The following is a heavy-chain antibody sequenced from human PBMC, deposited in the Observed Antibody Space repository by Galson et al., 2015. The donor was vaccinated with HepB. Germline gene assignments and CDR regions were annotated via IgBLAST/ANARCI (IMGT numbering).Heavy chain of an antibody. J-gene: IGHJ4*02. V-gene: IGHV1-69*13. CDR2: FIPVSQTA. CDR1: GATFYNYT. CDR3: ARDLFDKSEPYSGPFDS. D-gene: IGHD2-21*01. Sequence: SVKVSCKASGATFYNYTINWVRQAPGRGLEWMGRFIPVSQTADYAQRFQGRVTLTADDSTATAYMELRGLRSEDTAVYYCARDLFDKSEPYSGPFDSWGLGTLLSVSS.